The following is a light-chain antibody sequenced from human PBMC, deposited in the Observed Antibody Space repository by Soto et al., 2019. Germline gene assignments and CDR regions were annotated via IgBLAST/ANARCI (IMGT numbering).Light chain of an antibody. Sequence: EIVLTQSPATLSLSPGERATLSCRASQNINTDLAWYQQRPGQAPRLLIYDASNRAPGIPARFGGSGSGADFTLSISRLEPEDFAVYYCQQRNMWPRTFGQGTRVEIK. CDR3: QQRNMWPRT. V-gene: IGKV3-11*01. CDR2: DAS. CDR1: QNINTD. J-gene: IGKJ1*01.